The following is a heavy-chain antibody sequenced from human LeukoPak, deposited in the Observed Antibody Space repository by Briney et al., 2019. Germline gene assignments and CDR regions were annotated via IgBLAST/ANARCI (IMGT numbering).Heavy chain of an antibody. Sequence: SETLSLTCTVSGGSISSSSYYWSWIRQPPGKGLEWIGYIYYSGSTNYNPSLKSRVTISVDTSKNQFSLKLSSVTAADTAVYYCARAGNYYYGSGSYYTIDYWGQGTLVTVSS. J-gene: IGHJ4*02. D-gene: IGHD3-10*01. V-gene: IGHV4-61*01. CDR2: IYYSGST. CDR3: ARAGNYYYGSGSYYTIDY. CDR1: GGSISSSSYY.